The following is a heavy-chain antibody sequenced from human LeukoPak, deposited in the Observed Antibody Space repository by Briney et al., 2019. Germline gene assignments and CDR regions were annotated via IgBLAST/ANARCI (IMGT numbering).Heavy chain of an antibody. D-gene: IGHD6-19*01. V-gene: IGHV3-48*03. CDR3: AKGDRGGWYRGGSDYYYMDV. CDR2: ISSSGSTI. Sequence: PGGSLRLSCAASGFTFSSYEMNWVRQAPGKGLEWVSYISSSGSTIYYADSVKGRFTISRDNAKNSLYLQMNSLRAEDTALYYCAKGDRGGWYRGGSDYYYMDVWGKGTTVTVSS. J-gene: IGHJ6*03. CDR1: GFTFSSYE.